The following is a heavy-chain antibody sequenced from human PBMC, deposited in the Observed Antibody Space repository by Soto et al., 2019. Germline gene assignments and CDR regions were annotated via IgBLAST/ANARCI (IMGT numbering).Heavy chain of an antibody. CDR3: ANFVEQWLVPDYFVF. CDR1: GFTFSSYA. CDR2: ISGSGGST. Sequence: EVQLLESGGGLVQPGGSLRLSCAASGFTFSSYAMSWVRQAPGKGLEWVSAISGSGGSTYYADSVKGRFTNSRENSKNTLYLQMNSVRAGNTAVYDCANFVEQWLVPDYFVFWGQGTLVTVSS. V-gene: IGHV3-23*01. J-gene: IGHJ4*02. D-gene: IGHD6-19*01.